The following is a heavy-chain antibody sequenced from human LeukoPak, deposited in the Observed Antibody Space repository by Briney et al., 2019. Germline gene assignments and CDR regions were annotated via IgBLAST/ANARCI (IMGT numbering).Heavy chain of an antibody. V-gene: IGHV3-23*01. J-gene: IGHJ4*02. CDR2: ISDSGRST. D-gene: IGHD2-15*01. Sequence: GGSLRLSCAASGFTFSSYAMTWVRQAPGKGLEWVSAISDSGRSTYYADSVKGRFTISRDVSKSTLYLQMNRLRAEDTALYYCAKGQRWELPLDFWGQGTLVTVSS. CDR1: GFTFSSYA. CDR3: AKGQRWELPLDF.